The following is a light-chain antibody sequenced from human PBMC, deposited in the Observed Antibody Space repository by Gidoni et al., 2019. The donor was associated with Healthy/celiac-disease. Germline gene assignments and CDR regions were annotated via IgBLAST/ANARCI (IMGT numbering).Light chain of an antibody. Sequence: IQITRSPSSLSASVGDRVTITSRASQSISSYLNWYQQKPGKAPKLLIYAASSLQSGVPSRFSGSGSGTDFTLTISSLQPEDFATYYCQQSYSTPRTFGQGTKVEIK. CDR2: AAS. J-gene: IGKJ1*01. CDR3: QQSYSTPRT. V-gene: IGKV1-39*01. CDR1: QSISSY.